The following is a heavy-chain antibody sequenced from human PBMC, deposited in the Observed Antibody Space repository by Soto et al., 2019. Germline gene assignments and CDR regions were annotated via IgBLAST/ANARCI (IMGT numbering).Heavy chain of an antibody. Sequence: GGSLRLSCAASGFTFSSYAMSWVRQAPGKGLEWFSAISGSGGSTYYADSVKGRFTISRDNSKNTLYLQMNSLRAEDTAVYYCARGRTYYYDSSGYYPDAFDIWGQGTMVTVSS. CDR3: ARGRTYYYDSSGYYPDAFDI. V-gene: IGHV3-23*01. CDR1: GFTFSSYA. D-gene: IGHD3-22*01. CDR2: ISGSGGST. J-gene: IGHJ3*02.